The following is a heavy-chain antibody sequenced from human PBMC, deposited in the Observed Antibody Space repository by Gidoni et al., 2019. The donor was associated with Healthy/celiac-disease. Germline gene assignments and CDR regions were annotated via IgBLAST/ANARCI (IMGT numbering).Heavy chain of an antibody. J-gene: IGHJ4*02. Sequence: VQLVESGGGVVQPGRSRRLSFAASGFTFSSYGMHWVRQAPGKGLEWVAVISYDGSNKYYADSVKGRFTISRDNSKNTLYLQMNSMRAEDTAVYYCAKGRDILRWLQDWGQGTLVTVSS. D-gene: IGHD5-12*01. V-gene: IGHV3-30*18. CDR3: AKGRDILRWLQD. CDR2: ISYDGSNK. CDR1: GFTFSSYG.